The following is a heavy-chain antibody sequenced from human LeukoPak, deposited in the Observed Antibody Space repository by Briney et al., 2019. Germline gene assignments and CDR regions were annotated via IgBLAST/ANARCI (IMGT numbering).Heavy chain of an antibody. CDR1: GGSVSSGSYY. Sequence: SSETLSLTCTVSGGSVSSGSYYWSWIRQPPGKGLEWIGYIYYSGSTNYNPSLKSRVTISVDTSKNQFSLKLSSVTAADTAVYYCARGVPSGYWGQGTLVTVSS. CDR3: ARGVPSGY. D-gene: IGHD3-10*01. CDR2: IYYSGST. V-gene: IGHV4-61*01. J-gene: IGHJ4*02.